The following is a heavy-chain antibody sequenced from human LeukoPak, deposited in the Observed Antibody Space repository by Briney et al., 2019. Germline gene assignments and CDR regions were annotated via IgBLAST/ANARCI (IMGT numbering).Heavy chain of an antibody. J-gene: IGHJ1*01. CDR1: GGSFSGYY. V-gene: IGHV4-34*01. CDR2: INHSGST. CDR3: ARRVAVAEPHFQH. D-gene: IGHD6-19*01. Sequence: SETLSLTCAVYGGSFSGYYWSWIRQPPGKGLEWIGEINHSGSTNYNPSLESRVTISVDTSKNQFSLKLSSVTAADTAVYYCARRVAVAEPHFQHWGQGTLVTVSS.